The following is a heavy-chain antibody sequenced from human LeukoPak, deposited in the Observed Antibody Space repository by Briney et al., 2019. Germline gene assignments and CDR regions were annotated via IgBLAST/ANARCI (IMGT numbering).Heavy chain of an antibody. J-gene: IGHJ4*02. CDR2: ISRDGSDK. D-gene: IGHD3-16*01. V-gene: IGHV3-30*18. Sequence: GGSLRLSCAASGFTFSSYGMHWVRQAPGKGLEWVAVISRDGSDKYYPDSVKGRFTISRDNSKNTLFLQMNSLRTEDTAVYYCAKDWGYASGTYLDSWGQGTLVTVSS. CDR3: AKDWGYASGTYLDS. CDR1: GFTFSSYG.